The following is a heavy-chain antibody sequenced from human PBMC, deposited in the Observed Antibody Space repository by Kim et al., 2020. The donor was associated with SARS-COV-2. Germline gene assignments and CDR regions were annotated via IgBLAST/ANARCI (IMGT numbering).Heavy chain of an antibody. J-gene: IGHJ4*02. Sequence: SETLSLTCTVSGDSISSSPYFWGWIRQPPGKGLEWIGSIFNSANAYYTSSLKSRVTISVDTSRNQFSLMMRSVTAADTAVYFCTRRHGSGSYRPDSWGQGTLVTVSS. CDR2: IFNSANA. D-gene: IGHD6-19*01. CDR1: GDSISSSPYF. CDR3: TRRHGSGSYRPDS. V-gene: IGHV4-39*01.